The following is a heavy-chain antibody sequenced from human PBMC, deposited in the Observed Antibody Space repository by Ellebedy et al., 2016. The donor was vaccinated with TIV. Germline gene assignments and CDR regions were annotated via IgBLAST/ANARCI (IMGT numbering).Heavy chain of an antibody. CDR3: AREGIDGYNYFDY. CDR2: IYYSGST. CDR1: DDSISSYY. J-gene: IGHJ4*02. Sequence: MPSETLSLTCTVSDDSISSYYWSWIRQPPGKGLEWIGYIYYSGSTNYNPSLKSRVTISVDTSKNQFSLKLSSVTAADTAVYYCAREGIDGYNYFDYWGRGTLVTVSS. V-gene: IGHV4-59*01. D-gene: IGHD5-24*01.